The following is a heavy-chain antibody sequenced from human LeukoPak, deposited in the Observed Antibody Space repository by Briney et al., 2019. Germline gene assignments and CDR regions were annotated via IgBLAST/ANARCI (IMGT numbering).Heavy chain of an antibody. V-gene: IGHV3-30*18. D-gene: IGHD5-12*01. Sequence: GGSLRLSCAASGFTFSSYGMHWVRQAPGKGLEWVALISHDGGIDYYGDSVKGRFTIPRDNSKHTLYLQMNSLRVDDTAVYYCAKDSPPTSEWLPDYWGQGTLVTISS. J-gene: IGHJ4*02. CDR2: ISHDGGID. CDR3: AKDSPPTSEWLPDY. CDR1: GFTFSSYG.